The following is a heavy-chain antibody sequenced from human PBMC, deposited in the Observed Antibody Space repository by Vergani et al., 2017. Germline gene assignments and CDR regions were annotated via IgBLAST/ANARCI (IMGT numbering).Heavy chain of an antibody. Sequence: QVQLQESGPGLVKPSQPLSLTCTVSGGSISSYYWSWIRQPPGKGLEWIGYIYYSGSTNYNPSLKSRVTISVDTSKNQFSLKLSSVTAADTAVYYCARELGGDYWFDPWGQGTLVTVSS. CDR1: GGSISSYY. CDR2: IYYSGST. D-gene: IGHD3-10*01. J-gene: IGHJ5*02. V-gene: IGHV4-59*01. CDR3: ARELGGDYWFDP.